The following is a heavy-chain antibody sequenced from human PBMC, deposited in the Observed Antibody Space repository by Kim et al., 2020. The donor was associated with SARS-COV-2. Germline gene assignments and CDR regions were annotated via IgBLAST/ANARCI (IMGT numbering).Heavy chain of an antibody. CDR3: AKDNWSGDYYGSFYGT. D-gene: IGHD3-10*01. V-gene: IGHV3-23*01. Sequence: GGSLRLSCVASGFTFSTFAMSWVRQTPGKGLEWVSALSGGGTTTYYTDSVKGRFAISRDNSKNTLYLQMNSLRAEDTAVYYCAKDNWSGDYYGSFYGTWGQGTLVTVSS. CDR2: LSGGGTTT. J-gene: IGHJ5*02. CDR1: GFTFSTFA.